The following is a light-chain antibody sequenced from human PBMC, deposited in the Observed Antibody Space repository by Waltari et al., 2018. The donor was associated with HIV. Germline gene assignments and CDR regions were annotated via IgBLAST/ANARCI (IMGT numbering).Light chain of an antibody. CDR2: DAS. V-gene: IGKV1-33*01. CDR1: KKLSNY. Sequence: IQMTQSPSSLSASVRERVTNPCQASKKLSNYLNWYQQKPGKAPKHLIYDASNLETGVPSRFSGSVSGTEFVFTISSLQSEDIATYYCQQYEDLSPLTFGGGTKVEIK. J-gene: IGKJ4*01. CDR3: QQYEDLSPLT.